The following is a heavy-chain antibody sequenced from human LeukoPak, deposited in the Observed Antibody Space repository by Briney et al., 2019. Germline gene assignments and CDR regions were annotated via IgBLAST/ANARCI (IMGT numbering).Heavy chain of an antibody. CDR3: ARSPLYYDSSGPRDY. J-gene: IGHJ4*02. V-gene: IGHV4-34*01. D-gene: IGHD3-22*01. Sequence: KPSETLSLTCAVYGGSFSGYYWSWIRQPPGKGLEWLGEINQSGSTNYNPSLKSRVTISVDTSKNQFSLKLSSVTAADTAVYYCARSPLYYDSSGPRDYWGQGTLVTVSS. CDR2: INQSGST. CDR1: GGSFSGYY.